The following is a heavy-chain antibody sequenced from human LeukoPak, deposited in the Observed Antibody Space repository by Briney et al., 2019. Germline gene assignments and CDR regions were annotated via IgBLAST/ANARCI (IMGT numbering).Heavy chain of an antibody. J-gene: IGHJ6*03. D-gene: IGHD3-10*01. CDR3: AGTMVRGVKNKYYYYMDV. V-gene: IGHV4-34*01. CDR1: GGSFSGYY. Sequence: SETLSLTCAVYGGSFSGYYWSWIRQPPGKGLEWIGEINHSGSTNYNPSLKSRVTISVDTSKNQFSLKLSSVTAADTAVYYCAGTMVRGVKNKYYYYMDVWGKGTTVTISS. CDR2: INHSGST.